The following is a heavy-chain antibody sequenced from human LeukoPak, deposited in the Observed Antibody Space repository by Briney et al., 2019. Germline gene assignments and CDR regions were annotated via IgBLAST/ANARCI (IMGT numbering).Heavy chain of an antibody. J-gene: IGHJ3*02. V-gene: IGHV3-15*01. Sequence: PGGSLRLSCAASGFTFSNAWMGWVRQAPGKGLEWVGRIKSKTDGGTTDYAAPVKGRFTISRDDSKNTLYLQMNSLKTEDTAVYYCTTDPLYYYDSTAFDIWGQGTMVTVSS. CDR3: TTDPLYYYDSTAFDI. D-gene: IGHD3-22*01. CDR1: GFTFSNAW. CDR2: IKSKTDGGTT.